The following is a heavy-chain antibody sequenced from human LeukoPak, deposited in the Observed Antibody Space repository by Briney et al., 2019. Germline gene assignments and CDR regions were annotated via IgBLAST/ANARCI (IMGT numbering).Heavy chain of an antibody. V-gene: IGHV3-48*01. D-gene: IGHD2-8*01. CDR3: ARGGYIVLMVYAILGAFDI. CDR2: ISSSSSTI. Sequence: GGSLRLSCAASGFTFSSYSMNWVRQAPGKGLEWVSYISSSSSTIYYADSVKGRFTISRDNAKNSLYLQMNSLRAEDTAVYYCARGGYIVLMVYAILGAFDIWGQGTMVTVSS. J-gene: IGHJ3*02. CDR1: GFTFSSYS.